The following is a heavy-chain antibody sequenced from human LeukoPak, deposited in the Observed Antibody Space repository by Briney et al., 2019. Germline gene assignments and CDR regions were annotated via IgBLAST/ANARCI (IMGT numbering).Heavy chain of an antibody. CDR2: ISGSGGGT. D-gene: IGHD4-11*01. CDR1: GSTFSSYA. CDR3: ARNEYSTVDY. V-gene: IGHV3-23*01. J-gene: IGHJ4*02. Sequence: PGGSLRLSCSASGSTFSSYAMHWVRQAPGKGLEFVSAISGSGGGTYYVDSVKGRFTISRDNSKNTLCLQMNSLRAEDTAIYYCARNEYSTVDYWGQGALVTVSS.